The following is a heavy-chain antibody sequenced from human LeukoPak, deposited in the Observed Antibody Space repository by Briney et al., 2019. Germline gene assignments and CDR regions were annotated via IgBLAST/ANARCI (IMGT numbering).Heavy chain of an antibody. CDR3: AKRGIVIRAVIIIGFHKEAYYFDY. V-gene: IGHV3-23*01. CDR1: GITLSNYG. J-gene: IGHJ4*02. CDR2: ISEGGGST. D-gene: IGHD3-10*01. Sequence: GGSLRLSCVVSGITLSNYGMSWVRQALGKGLEWVSGISEGGGSTNYADSVKGRFIISRDTSKNTVYLQMNSLRVEDTAVYFCAKRGIVIRAVIIIGFHKEAYYFDYWGQGILVTVSS.